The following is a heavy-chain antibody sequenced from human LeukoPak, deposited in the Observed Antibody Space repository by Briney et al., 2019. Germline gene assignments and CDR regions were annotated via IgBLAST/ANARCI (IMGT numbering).Heavy chain of an antibody. J-gene: IGHJ4*02. CDR2: ISANKGDT. Sequence: GASVKVSCKASGYTFTSYGINWVRQAPGRGLEWMGWISANKGDTNSARNFQGRVTMTTDTSTSTTYMELRSLRSDDTAVYYCARGKGGDISFDYWGLGTLVTVSS. D-gene: IGHD3-10*01. V-gene: IGHV1-18*01. CDR3: ARGKGGDISFDY. CDR1: GYTFTSYG.